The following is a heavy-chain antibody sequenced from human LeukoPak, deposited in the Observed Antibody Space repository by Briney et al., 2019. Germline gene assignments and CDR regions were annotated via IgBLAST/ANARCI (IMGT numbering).Heavy chain of an antibody. V-gene: IGHV1-69*04. CDR3: AREGPMVRGAVDYYYYGMDV. CDR1: GGTFSSYA. J-gene: IGHJ6*02. CDR2: IIPILGIA. Sequence: GSSVKVSCKASGGTFSSYAISWVRQAPGQGLEWMGRIIPILGIANYAQKFQGRVTITADKSTSTAYMELSSLRSEDTAVYYCAREGPMVRGAVDYYYYGMDVWSQGTTVTVSS. D-gene: IGHD3-10*01.